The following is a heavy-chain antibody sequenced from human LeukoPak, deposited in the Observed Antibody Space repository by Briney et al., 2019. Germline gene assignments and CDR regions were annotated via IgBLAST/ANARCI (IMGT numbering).Heavy chain of an antibody. CDR1: GFTFSSYW. V-gene: IGHV3-7*01. D-gene: IGHD3-22*01. CDR3: ARDNNYYDSSGYYYGGGYLDY. Sequence: GGSLRLSCAASGFTFSSYWMSWVRQAPGKGLEWVANIKQDGSEKYYVDSVKGRFTISRDNAKNSLYLQMNSLRAEDTAVCYCARDNNYYDSSGYYYGGGYLDYWGQGTLVTVSS. J-gene: IGHJ4*02. CDR2: IKQDGSEK.